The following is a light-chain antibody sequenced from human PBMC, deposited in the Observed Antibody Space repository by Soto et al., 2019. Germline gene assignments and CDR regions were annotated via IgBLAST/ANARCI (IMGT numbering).Light chain of an antibody. CDR1: QDMSNY. CDR3: QQYDNLPSRT. J-gene: IGKJ1*01. CDR2: DAS. Sequence: DIQMTQSPSSLSASVGDRVTITCQASQDMSNYLNWYQQKPGKAPKLLIYDASNLETGVPSRFSGSGSGTDFTFTISSLQPEDIATYYCQQYDNLPSRTFGQGTKVEIK. V-gene: IGKV1-33*01.